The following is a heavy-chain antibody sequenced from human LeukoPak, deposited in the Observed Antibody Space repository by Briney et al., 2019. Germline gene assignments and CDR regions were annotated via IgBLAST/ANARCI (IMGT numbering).Heavy chain of an antibody. Sequence: KSSETLSLTCIVSGGSISSYYWSWIRQPAGKGLEWIGRIYNSGTTSNPSLKSRVTMSVDMSKNQFSLKLGSVTAADTAVYYCARDLNLWGQGTTVTVSS. CDR2: IYNSGT. CDR1: GGSISSYY. CDR3: ARDLNL. D-gene: IGHD3-9*01. V-gene: IGHV4-4*07. J-gene: IGHJ6*02.